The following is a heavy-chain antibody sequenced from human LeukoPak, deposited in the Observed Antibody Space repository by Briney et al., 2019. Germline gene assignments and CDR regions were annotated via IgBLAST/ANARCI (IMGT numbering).Heavy chain of an antibody. CDR2: ISYDGSNK. J-gene: IGHJ4*02. Sequence: GSLRLSCAASGFTFSSYAMHWVRQAPGKGLEWVAVISYDGSNKYYADSVKGRFTISRDNSKNTLYLQMNSLRAEDTAVYYCARDPLFDYWGQGTLVTVSS. CDR1: GFTFSSYA. V-gene: IGHV3-30*04. CDR3: ARDPLFDY.